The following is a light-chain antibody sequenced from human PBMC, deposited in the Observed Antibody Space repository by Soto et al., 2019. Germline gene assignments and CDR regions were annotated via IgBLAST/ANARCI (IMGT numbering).Light chain of an antibody. CDR3: QKYNSAPLT. J-gene: IGKJ4*01. Sequence: MTQSPASLSASVGDRATISCRASQGVSSNLAWYQQNPGHAPRLLIYAASSSASGVPARFSGRGSGTDFTLTISSLQPEDVATYYCQKYNSAPLTFGGGTKVEIK. V-gene: IGKV1-27*01. CDR1: QGVSSN. CDR2: AAS.